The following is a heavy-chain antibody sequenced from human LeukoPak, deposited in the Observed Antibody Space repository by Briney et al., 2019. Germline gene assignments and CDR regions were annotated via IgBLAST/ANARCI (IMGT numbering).Heavy chain of an antibody. CDR2: IYYSGST. J-gene: IGHJ4*02. V-gene: IGHV4-39*02. Sequence: PSETLSLTCTVSGGSISSSSYYWGWIRQPPGKGLEWIGSIYYSGSTYYNPSLKSRVTISVDTSKNQFSLKLSSVTAADTAVYYCAREGGSYAGEGGYYFDYWGQGTLVTVSS. D-gene: IGHD1-26*01. CDR1: GGSISSSSYY. CDR3: AREGGSYAGEGGYYFDY.